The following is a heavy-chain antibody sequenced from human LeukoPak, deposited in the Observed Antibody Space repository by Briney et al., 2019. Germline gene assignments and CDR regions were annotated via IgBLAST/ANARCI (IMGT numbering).Heavy chain of an antibody. D-gene: IGHD5-18*01. J-gene: IGHJ4*02. Sequence: GGSLRLSCAASGFTFSSYWMHWVRQAPGKGLVWVSRINSDGSSTSYADSVKGRFTISRDNAKNTLYLQMNSLRAEDTAVYYCARGELWQRDYFDYWGQGTLVTVSS. CDR1: GFTFSSYW. CDR2: INSDGSST. V-gene: IGHV3-74*01. CDR3: ARGELWQRDYFDY.